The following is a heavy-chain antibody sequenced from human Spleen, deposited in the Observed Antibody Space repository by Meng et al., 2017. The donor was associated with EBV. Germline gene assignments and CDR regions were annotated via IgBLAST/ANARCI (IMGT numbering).Heavy chain of an antibody. Sequence: QAQLQEPGPVLVKPSPTLYLTCAVPGCSISSGGYYWSWIRQPPGEGLEWIGYIYYSGSTFYNPSLKSRVTISVDTSKNQFSLKLSSVTAADTAVYFCARAPLESSSSGWFDPWGQGTLVTVSS. J-gene: IGHJ5*02. D-gene: IGHD6-13*01. CDR3: ARAPLESSSSGWFDP. V-gene: IGHV4-31*11. CDR2: IYYSGST. CDR1: GCSISSGGYY.